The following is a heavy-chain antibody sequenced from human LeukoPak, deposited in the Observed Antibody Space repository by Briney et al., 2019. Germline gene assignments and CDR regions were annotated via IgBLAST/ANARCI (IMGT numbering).Heavy chain of an antibody. CDR2: ISGSGGST. J-gene: IGHJ4*02. V-gene: IGHV3-23*01. D-gene: IGHD5-12*01. Sequence: GGSLRLSCAASGFTFSSYAMSWVRQAPGKGLEWVSAISGSGGSTYYADSVRGRFTISRDDSNLYLQMNSLRAEDTAIYYCARDIGNSGFNLDYWGQGTPVTVSS. CDR3: ARDIGNSGFNLDY. CDR1: GFTFSSYA.